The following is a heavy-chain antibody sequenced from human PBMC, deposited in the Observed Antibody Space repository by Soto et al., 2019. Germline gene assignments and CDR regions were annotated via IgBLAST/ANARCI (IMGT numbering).Heavy chain of an antibody. V-gene: IGHV3-21*01. Sequence: EVQLVESGGGLVKPGGSLRLSCAASGFTFSSYSLNWVRQAPGKGLEWVSSISFSSSYIYYADSVKGRFTISRDNAKNSLYLQMNSLRAEDKAVNYCAPVAGNIWGQGTLVTVSS. CDR1: GFTFSSYS. J-gene: IGHJ4*02. CDR3: APVAGNI. D-gene: IGHD6-19*01. CDR2: ISFSSSYI.